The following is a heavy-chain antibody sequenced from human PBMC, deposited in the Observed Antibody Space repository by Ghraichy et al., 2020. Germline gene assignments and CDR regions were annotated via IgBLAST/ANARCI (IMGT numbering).Heavy chain of an antibody. D-gene: IGHD3-9*01. Sequence: GGSLRLSCAASGFTFSSYGMHWVRQAPGKGLEWVAFIRYDGSNKYYADSVKGRFTISRDSSKNKLYLQMNSLRAEDTAVYYCAKGMGHFDWLLGGVDYWGQGTLVTVSS. CDR3: AKGMGHFDWLLGGVDY. CDR2: IRYDGSNK. V-gene: IGHV3-30*02. J-gene: IGHJ4*02. CDR1: GFTFSSYG.